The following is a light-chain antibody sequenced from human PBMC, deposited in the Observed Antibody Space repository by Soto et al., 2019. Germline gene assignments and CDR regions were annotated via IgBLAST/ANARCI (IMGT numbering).Light chain of an antibody. CDR3: QHYTSHSPT. J-gene: IGKJ3*01. V-gene: IGKV1-5*01. CDR1: QTIYTW. CDR2: DAS. Sequence: DIQMTQSPSALSASVGDRVTITCRASQTIYTWVAWYQVKPGIAPKLLIYDASSVESGVPSRFSGSGSGTEFTLSVSSLQPEDFATYYCQHYTSHSPTFGPGMKVDL.